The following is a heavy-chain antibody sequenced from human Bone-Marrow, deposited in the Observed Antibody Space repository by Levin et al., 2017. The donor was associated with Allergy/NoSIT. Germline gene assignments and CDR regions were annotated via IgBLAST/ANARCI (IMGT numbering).Heavy chain of an antibody. V-gene: IGHV4-59*08. D-gene: IGHD1-26*01. J-gene: IGHJ4*02. CDR1: GVSISRYY. CDR3: AGAVWAYYFDF. Sequence: PSETLSLTCTVSGVSISRYYWSWIRQSPGKGLEWIGYMYYRGSTNYNPSLESRVTMSVDPSKKQFSLNLTSVTAAATAVYYCAGAVWAYYFDFWGQGTLVAVSS. CDR2: MYYRGST.